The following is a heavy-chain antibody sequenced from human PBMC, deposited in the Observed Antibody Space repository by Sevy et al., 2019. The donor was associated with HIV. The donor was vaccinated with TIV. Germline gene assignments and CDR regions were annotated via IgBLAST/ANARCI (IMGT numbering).Heavy chain of an antibody. D-gene: IGHD3-16*02. CDR1: GFTFATYW. CDR2: IKQDGTDK. J-gene: IGHJ4*02. Sequence: GGCLRLSCAASGFTFATYWMTWVRQAPGKGLEWVAYIKQDGTDKYYVDSVKGRFTISRDNARNSLYLHMSSLRAEDTAVYFCARALADWGSFHYSSWGRGTLVTVSS. V-gene: IGHV3-7*01. CDR3: ARALADWGSFHYSS.